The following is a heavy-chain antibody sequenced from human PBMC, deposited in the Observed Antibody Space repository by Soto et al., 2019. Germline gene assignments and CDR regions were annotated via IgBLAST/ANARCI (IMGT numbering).Heavy chain of an antibody. J-gene: IGHJ4*02. D-gene: IGHD3-3*01. CDR2: INAGNGNT. CDR1: GCTFTTYA. Sequence: QVHLVQSGTEVERPGASVKVSCKASGCTFTTYALHWVRQAPGQRLEGMGWINAGNGNTKYSQKFQGRVTITRDTSASTAYMDLSSLRSEDTAVYYCARGGYDFWSGLIDYWGQGTLVTVSS. V-gene: IGHV1-3*01. CDR3: ARGGYDFWSGLIDY.